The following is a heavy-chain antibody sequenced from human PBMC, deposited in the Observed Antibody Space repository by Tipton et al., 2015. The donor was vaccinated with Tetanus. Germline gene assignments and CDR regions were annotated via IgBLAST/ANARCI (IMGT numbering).Heavy chain of an antibody. J-gene: IGHJ6*03. Sequence: TLSLTCTVSGGSISSSSYYWGWIRQPPGKGLEWIGSIYYSGSTYYNPSLKSRLTISVDTSKNHFSLKLSSLTAADTAVYYCARHVEQLVPYYYYYMDVWGEGTTVTVSS. V-gene: IGHV4-39*01. CDR1: GGSISSSSYY. D-gene: IGHD6-6*01. CDR2: IYYSGST. CDR3: ARHVEQLVPYYYYYMDV.